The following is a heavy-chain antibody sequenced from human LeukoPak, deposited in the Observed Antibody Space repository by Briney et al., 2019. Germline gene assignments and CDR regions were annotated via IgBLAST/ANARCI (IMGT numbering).Heavy chain of an antibody. Sequence: PSETLSLTCTVSGGSISSSYWSWIRQPPGKGLEWIAYIYYSGSTNYNPSLKSRLNISVDTSKNQFSLKLSSVTAADTAVYYCARGGPGYSYGSFDYWGQGTLVTVSS. CDR3: ARGGPGYSYGSFDY. CDR2: IYYSGST. D-gene: IGHD5-18*01. J-gene: IGHJ4*02. V-gene: IGHV4-59*01. CDR1: GGSISSSY.